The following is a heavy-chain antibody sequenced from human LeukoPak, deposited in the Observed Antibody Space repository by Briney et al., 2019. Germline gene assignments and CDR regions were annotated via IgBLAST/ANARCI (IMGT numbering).Heavy chain of an antibody. CDR2: IYYSGST. Sequence: PSETLSLTCTVSGGSISSSSYYWGWIRQPPGKGLEWIGSIYYSGSTYYNPSLKSRVTISVDTSKNQFSLRLSSVTAADTAVYYCARGPGLWFGNYYFDYWGQGTLVTASS. CDR1: GGSISSSSYY. D-gene: IGHD3-10*01. J-gene: IGHJ4*02. CDR3: ARGPGLWFGNYYFDY. V-gene: IGHV4-39*01.